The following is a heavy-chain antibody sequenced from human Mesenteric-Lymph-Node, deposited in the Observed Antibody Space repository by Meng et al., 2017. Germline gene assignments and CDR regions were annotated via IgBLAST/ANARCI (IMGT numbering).Heavy chain of an antibody. CDR3: ARRGWYEIDS. J-gene: IGHJ4*02. CDR1: GYRFNDYW. Sequence: GESLKISCKGSGYRFNDYWIGWVRQMPGKGLEWMGIIFPGDSDTRYSPSFQGHVTISADRSAIYLQWSSLKSSDSAMYFCARRGWYEIDSWGQGTQVTVSS. CDR2: IFPGDSDT. D-gene: IGHD6-19*01. V-gene: IGHV5-51*03.